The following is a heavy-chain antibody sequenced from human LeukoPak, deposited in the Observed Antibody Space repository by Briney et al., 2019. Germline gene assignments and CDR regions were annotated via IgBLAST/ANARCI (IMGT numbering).Heavy chain of an antibody. J-gene: IGHJ3*02. CDR1: GFTFSSYA. V-gene: IGHV3-30-3*01. CDR3: ARGPWAKGAFDI. CDR2: ISYDGGNK. Sequence: GGSLRLSCAASGFTFSSYAMHWVRQAPGKGLEWVAVISYDGGNKYYADSVKGRFTISRDNSKNTLYLQMNSLRAEDTAVYYCARGPWAKGAFDIWGQGTMVTVSS. D-gene: IGHD7-27*01.